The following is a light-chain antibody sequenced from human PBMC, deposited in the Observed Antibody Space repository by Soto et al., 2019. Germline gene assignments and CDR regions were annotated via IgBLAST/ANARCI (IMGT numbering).Light chain of an antibody. CDR1: RSDVGGYNL. V-gene: IGLV2-23*01. Sequence: QSGLTQTASVSGSPGQSITMSCTGSRSDVGGYNLVSWYQQHPGKAPKLLISYDNKRPSGVSDRFSGSKSGNTASLTISGLQAEDEGDYYCSSYAGRITLVFGGGTKVTVL. CDR2: YDN. J-gene: IGLJ2*01. CDR3: SSYAGRITLV.